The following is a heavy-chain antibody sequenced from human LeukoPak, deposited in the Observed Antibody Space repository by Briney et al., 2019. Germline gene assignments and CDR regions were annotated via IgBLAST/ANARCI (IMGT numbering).Heavy chain of an antibody. CDR1: GFTFSSYT. Sequence: PGGSLRLSCAASGFTFSSYTMNWVRQAPGKGLEWVSAISSSSSYIYYADSVKGRFTISRDNAKKSLYLQMNSLRAEDTAVYYCARDLAGVAAAHPTLDYWGQGTLVTVSS. CDR2: ISSSSSYI. CDR3: ARDLAGVAAAHPTLDY. J-gene: IGHJ4*02. V-gene: IGHV3-21*01. D-gene: IGHD6-13*01.